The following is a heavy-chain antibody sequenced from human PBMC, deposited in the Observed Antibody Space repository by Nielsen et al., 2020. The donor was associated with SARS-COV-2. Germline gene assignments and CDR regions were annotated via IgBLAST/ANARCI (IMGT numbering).Heavy chain of an antibody. V-gene: IGHV4-59*08. CDR3: ANLKRGRSSWFDVVLDH. CDR1: GGSISSYY. D-gene: IGHD6-6*01. Sequence: SETLSLTCTVSGGSISSYYWSWIRQPPGKGLEFVGYIYDSGSTNYNPSLRSRVTISRDTSPNQCSLRLSSVTAADTAVYYCANLKRGRSSWFDVVLDHWGQGILVIVSS. CDR2: IYDSGST. J-gene: IGHJ4*02.